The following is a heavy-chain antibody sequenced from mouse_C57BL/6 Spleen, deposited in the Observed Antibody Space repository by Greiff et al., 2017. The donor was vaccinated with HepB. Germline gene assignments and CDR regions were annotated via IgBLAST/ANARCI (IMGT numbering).Heavy chain of an antibody. CDR2: ISYDGSN. D-gene: IGHD1-1*02. V-gene: IGHV3-6*01. Sequence: EVQLVESGPGLVKPSQSLSLTCSVTGYSITSGYYWNWIRQFPGNKLEWMGYISYDGSNNYNPSLKNRISITRDTSKNQFFLKLNSVTTEDTATYYCARDNYGLDYWGQGTTLTVSS. CDR1: GYSITSGYY. J-gene: IGHJ2*01. CDR3: ARDNYGLDY.